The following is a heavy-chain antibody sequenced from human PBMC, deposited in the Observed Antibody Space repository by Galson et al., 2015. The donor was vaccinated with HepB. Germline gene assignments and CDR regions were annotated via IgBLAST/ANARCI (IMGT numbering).Heavy chain of an antibody. J-gene: IGHJ3*02. Sequence: SLRLSCAASGFTFSSYAMHWVRQAPGKGLEWVAVISYDGSNKYYADSVKGRFTISRDNSKNTLYLQMSSLRAEDTAVYYCARARGYSGYDFRRMAFDIWGQGTMVTVSS. CDR3: ARARGYSGYDFRRMAFDI. CDR1: GFTFSSYA. V-gene: IGHV3-30*04. CDR2: ISYDGSNK. D-gene: IGHD5-12*01.